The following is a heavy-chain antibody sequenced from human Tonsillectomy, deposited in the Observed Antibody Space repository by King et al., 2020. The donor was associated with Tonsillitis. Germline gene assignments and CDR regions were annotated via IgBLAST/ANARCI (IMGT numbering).Heavy chain of an antibody. CDR1: GFTFSSYA. V-gene: IGHV3-30*04. Sequence: QLAQSGGGVVQPGRSLRLSCAASGFTFSSYAMHWVRQAPGKGLEWVAVISYDGSNKYYADSVKGRFTISRDNSKNTLYLQMNSLRAEDTAVYYCARGPCSSTSCYRDAFDIWGQGTMVTVSS. CDR2: ISYDGSNK. CDR3: ARGPCSSTSCYRDAFDI. D-gene: IGHD2-2*01. J-gene: IGHJ3*02.